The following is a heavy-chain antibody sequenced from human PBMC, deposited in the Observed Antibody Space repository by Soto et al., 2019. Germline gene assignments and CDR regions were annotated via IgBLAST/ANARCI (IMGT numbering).Heavy chain of an antibody. V-gene: IGHV4-34*01. CDR2: INDSGST. CDR3: ARWGYCSNSICYPFDY. D-gene: IGHD2-2*01. J-gene: IGHJ4*02. Sequence: SETLSLTXAVYGGSFSGFYWNWIRQPPGKGLEWIGEINDSGSTKYNPSLKSRVTISVDTSKNQFSLKLSSVTAADTAVYYCARWGYCSNSICYPFDYWAREFWSPSPQ. CDR1: GGSFSGFY.